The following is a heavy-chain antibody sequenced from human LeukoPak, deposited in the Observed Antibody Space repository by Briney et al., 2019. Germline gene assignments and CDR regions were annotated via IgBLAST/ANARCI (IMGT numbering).Heavy chain of an antibody. D-gene: IGHD6-19*01. CDR3: AKGPPGSDNDWYFDL. J-gene: IGHJ2*01. CDR1: GYTLTELC. V-gene: IGHV1-24*01. CDR2: FDPEEHKR. Sequence: ASVKVSCKVSGYTLTELCIHWVRQAPGKGLEWMGGFDPEEHKRIYAQKFKGRVTMTEDTSTDTAYMELSSLRFEDTAVYFCAKGPPGSDNDWYFDLWGRGTLVTVSS.